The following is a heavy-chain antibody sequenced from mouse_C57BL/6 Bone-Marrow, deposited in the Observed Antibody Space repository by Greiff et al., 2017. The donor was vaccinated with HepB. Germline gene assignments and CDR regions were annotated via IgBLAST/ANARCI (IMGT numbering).Heavy chain of an antibody. D-gene: IGHD2-4*01. V-gene: IGHV1-53*01. J-gene: IGHJ2*01. Sequence: QVQLKQPGTELVKPGASVKLSCKASGYTFTSYWMHWVKQRPGQGLEWIGNINPSNGGTNYNEKFKSKATLTGDKSSSTAYMHLSSLTSEDSAVYYCARENYDYDKGYFDYWGQGTTLTVSS. CDR1: GYTFTSYW. CDR2: INPSNGGT. CDR3: ARENYDYDKGYFDY.